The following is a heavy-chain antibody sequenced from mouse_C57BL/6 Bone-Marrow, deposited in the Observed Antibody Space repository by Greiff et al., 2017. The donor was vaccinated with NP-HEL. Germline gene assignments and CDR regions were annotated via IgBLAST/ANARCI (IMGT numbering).Heavy chain of an antibody. V-gene: IGHV1-26*01. CDR2: INPNNGGN. CDR3: ARATSYDYYGAMSF. J-gene: IGHJ4*01. CDR1: GYTFTDYY. D-gene: IGHD1-1*01. Sequence: EVQLQQSGPELVKPGASVKISCKASGYTFTDYYMNWVKQSHGKGLEWIGDINPNNGGNSYKQKFKGKATLTVDKSSRTAYMELRSLTSEDSAVYYCARATSYDYYGAMSFWGQGTSVTVSS.